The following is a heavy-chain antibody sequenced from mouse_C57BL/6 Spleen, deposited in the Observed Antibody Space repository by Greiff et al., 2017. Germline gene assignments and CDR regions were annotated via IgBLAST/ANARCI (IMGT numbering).Heavy chain of an antibody. V-gene: IGHV5-17*01. CDR1: GFTFSDYC. J-gene: IGHJ3*01. CDR3: ARRRGYDGWVAY. D-gene: IGHD2-2*01. Sequence: EVHVVESGGGLVQPGGSLKLSCAASGFTFSDYCMHWVRQAPEKGLEWVAYLSSGGRTIYYADTVKGRFTISRDNAKNTLFLQMTSLRSEDTAMYYCARRRGYDGWVAYWGQGTPVTVSA. CDR2: LSSGGRTI.